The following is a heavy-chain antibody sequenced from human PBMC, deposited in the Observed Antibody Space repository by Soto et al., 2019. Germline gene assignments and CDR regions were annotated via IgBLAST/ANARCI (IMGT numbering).Heavy chain of an antibody. J-gene: IGHJ4*02. CDR2: TSSTGGTS. V-gene: IGHV3-23*01. CDR3: AKDRVGGTYTYYFDY. CDR1: GFTFSSFT. D-gene: IGHD1-26*01. Sequence: EVQLLESGGGLVQPGGSLRLSCAASGFTFSSFTMSWVRQAPGKGLEWVSGTSSTGGTSSYADSVKGRFTISRDNTKNTLYLQMSRLRAEDTAVYYCAKDRVGGTYTYYFDYWGQGSVVTVSS.